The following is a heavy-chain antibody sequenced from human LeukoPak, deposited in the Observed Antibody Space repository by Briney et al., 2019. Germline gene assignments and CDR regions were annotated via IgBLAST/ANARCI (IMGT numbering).Heavy chain of an antibody. J-gene: IGHJ4*02. CDR1: GITFSSYA. CDR3: AKMPVSYSSGWTNFDY. V-gene: IGHV3-23*01. CDR2: ISGSGGST. D-gene: IGHD6-19*01. Sequence: GGSLRLSCAASGITFSSYAMSWVRQAPGKGLEWVSGISGSGGSTYYADSVKGRLTISRDNSKNTLYLQMNSLRAEDTAVYYCAKMPVSYSSGWTNFDYWGQGTLVTVSS.